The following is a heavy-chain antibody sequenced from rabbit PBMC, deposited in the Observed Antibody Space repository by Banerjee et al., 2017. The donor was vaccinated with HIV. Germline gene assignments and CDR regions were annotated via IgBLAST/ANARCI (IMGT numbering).Heavy chain of an antibody. CDR3: ARDWAGSGGGRITFDL. J-gene: IGHJ4*01. CDR2: IYVGSSGST. D-gene: IGHD4-2*01. CDR1: GFSLSSTYY. Sequence: QSLQESGGGLFQPGGSLALTCKASGFSLSSTYYMCWVRQAPGTGLEWIACIYVGSSGSTYYANWAKGRFTISKTSSTAVTLQMTSLTAADTATYFCARDWAGSGGGRITFDLWGQGTLVTVS. V-gene: IGHV1S40*01.